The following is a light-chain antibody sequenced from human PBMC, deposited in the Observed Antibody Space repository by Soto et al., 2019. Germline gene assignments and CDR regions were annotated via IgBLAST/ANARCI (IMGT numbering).Light chain of an antibody. CDR3: QQYNSFPWT. J-gene: IGKJ1*01. Sequence: DIQMTQSPSTLSASIGDRVTISCRASQNIGRWLAWYQQKPGTAPNLLIYHASNLRGGVPSRFSGGGSGTEFTLSISSLQPGDSATYYCQQYNSFPWTFGLGTKVDIK. V-gene: IGKV1-5*01. CDR1: QNIGRW. CDR2: HAS.